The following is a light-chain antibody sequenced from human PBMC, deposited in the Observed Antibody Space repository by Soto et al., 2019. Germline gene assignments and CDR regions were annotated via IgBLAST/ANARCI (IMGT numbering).Light chain of an antibody. J-gene: IGKJ4*01. Sequence: DIQLTQSPSILSASVGDRVTITCRASQGINIFLAWFQKKPGKAPNLLISAASTLQSGVPSRFSGSGSETEFTLTITSLQPEDAATYYCLQHKRYPLALGGGTKVDIK. CDR2: AAS. CDR3: LQHKRYPLA. V-gene: IGKV1-9*01. CDR1: QGINIF.